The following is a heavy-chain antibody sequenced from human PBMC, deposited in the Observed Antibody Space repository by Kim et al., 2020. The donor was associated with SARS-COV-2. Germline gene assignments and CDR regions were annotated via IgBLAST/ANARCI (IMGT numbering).Heavy chain of an antibody. Sequence: VKVRFTISRDKYKSTLYLQMNRLRAEDTAVYYCARDRKGGATTTYYFDYWGQGTLVTVSS. J-gene: IGHJ4*02. CDR3: ARDRKGGATTTYYFDY. V-gene: IGHV3-30*01. D-gene: IGHD1-26*01.